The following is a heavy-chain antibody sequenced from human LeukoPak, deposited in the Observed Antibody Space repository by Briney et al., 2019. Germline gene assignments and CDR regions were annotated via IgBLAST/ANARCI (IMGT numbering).Heavy chain of an antibody. J-gene: IGHJ3*02. D-gene: IGHD3-16*01. CDR1: GLTFSSYD. CDR2: ISSSGNLI. CDR3: ARDQVYTSLSAFGI. Sequence: PGGSLRLSCEASGLTFSSYDMNWVRQAPGKGLEWVSYISSSGNLIHYADSVKGRFTFSRDNARNSLYLQMNSLRADDTAIYYCARDQVYTSLSAFGIWGQGTKVTVSS. V-gene: IGHV3-48*03.